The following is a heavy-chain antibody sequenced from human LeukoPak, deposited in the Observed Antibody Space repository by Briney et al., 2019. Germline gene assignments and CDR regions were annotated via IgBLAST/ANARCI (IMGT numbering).Heavy chain of an antibody. Sequence: GGSLRLSCVGSGFSFTDAWMSWVRQIPGKGLEWVGRIESKTDGETTDYATPVKDRFIISRDDSTNTLYLQMNSLRAEDTAVYYCAKDRSHSSSWYNHWFDPWGQGTLVTVSS. D-gene: IGHD6-13*01. CDR1: GFSFTDAW. J-gene: IGHJ5*02. V-gene: IGHV3-15*04. CDR2: IESKTDGETT. CDR3: AKDRSHSSSWYNHWFDP.